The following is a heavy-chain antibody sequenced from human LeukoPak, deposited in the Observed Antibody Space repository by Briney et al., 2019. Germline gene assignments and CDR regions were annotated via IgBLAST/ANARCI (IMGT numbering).Heavy chain of an antibody. J-gene: IGHJ4*02. CDR1: GFSLTTSGVG. CDR2: IFWDDDK. V-gene: IGHV2-5*02. Sequence: SGPTLVKPTQTLTLTCTFSGFSLTTSGVGVGWIRQPPGKALEWLALIFWDDDKRYSPSLKSRLTITKDTSKNQAVLMVSNMDPVDTATYYCAHRRSNGWSNAFDYWGQGTLVTVSS. D-gene: IGHD6-19*01. CDR3: AHRRSNGWSNAFDY.